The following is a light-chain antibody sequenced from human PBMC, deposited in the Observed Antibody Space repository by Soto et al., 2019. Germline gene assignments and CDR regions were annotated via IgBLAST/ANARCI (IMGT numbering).Light chain of an antibody. Sequence: DLQMPQSPSSLSASEGDRVTITCRASQSISRYFNWYQQKPGKAPKHLIYAASSLQSGVPSRFSGSGSGTEFTLTIICLQPEDCATYYCQPRYSTPRTFGQGTKLSIK. CDR2: AAS. J-gene: IGKJ2*01. CDR1: QSISRY. V-gene: IGKV1-39*01. CDR3: QPRYSTPRT.